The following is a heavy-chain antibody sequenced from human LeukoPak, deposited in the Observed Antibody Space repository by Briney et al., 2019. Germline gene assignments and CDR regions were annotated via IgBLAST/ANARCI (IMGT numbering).Heavy chain of an antibody. CDR1: GFTVSSNY. D-gene: IGHD5-12*01. V-gene: IGHV3-53*01. CDR2: IYSAGTT. CDR3: ARHPTTAFDY. J-gene: IGHJ4*02. Sequence: PGGSVRLSCAASGFTVSSNYMSWVRQAPGKGLEWVSFIYSAGTTYYADSVKGRFTISRDNSKNTLYPQMNSLRAEDTAVYYCARHPTTAFDYWGQGTLVTVSS.